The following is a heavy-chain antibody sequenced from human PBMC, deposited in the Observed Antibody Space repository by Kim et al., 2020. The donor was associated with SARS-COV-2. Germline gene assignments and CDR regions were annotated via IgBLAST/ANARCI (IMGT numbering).Heavy chain of an antibody. D-gene: IGHD5-18*01. J-gene: IGHJ6*01. CDR2: ISYDGSNK. CDR1: GFTFSSYG. V-gene: IGHV3-30*18. Sequence: GGSLRLSCAASGFTFSSYGMHWVRQAPGKGLEWVAVISYDGSNKYYADSVKGRFTISRDNSKNTLYLQMNSLRAEDTAVYYCAKDLRVGYSYGLYYYYY. CDR3: AKDLRVGYSYGLYYYYY.